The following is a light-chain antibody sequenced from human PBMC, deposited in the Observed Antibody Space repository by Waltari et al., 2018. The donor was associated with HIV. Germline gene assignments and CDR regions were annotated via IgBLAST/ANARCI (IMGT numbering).Light chain of an antibody. J-gene: IGLJ3*02. CDR1: SSDIRASNS. CDR3: SSYTTSSTWV. CDR2: EVT. V-gene: IGLV2-18*02. Sequence: QSALTQPPSVSGSLGPSVTISCTGTSSDIRASNSMSWYQQSPGTDPKLRIYEVTHRPSGVPVRFSGSKSGNTASLTISGLQADDEADYYCSSYTTSSTWVFGGGTKLTVL.